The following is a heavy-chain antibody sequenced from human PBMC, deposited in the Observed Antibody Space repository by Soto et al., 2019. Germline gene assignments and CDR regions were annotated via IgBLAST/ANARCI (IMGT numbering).Heavy chain of an antibody. CDR3: AQLRLLEWLFNFWFDP. CDR1: GFSLSTSGVG. V-gene: IGHV2-5*02. J-gene: IGHJ5*02. CDR2: IYWDDDK. D-gene: IGHD3-3*01. Sequence: QITLKESGPTLVKPTQTLTLTCTFSGFSLSTSGVGVGWIRQPPGKALEWLALIYWDDDKRYSPSLKSRLTISKDTSKNQVVLTMTNMDPVDTATYYCAQLRLLEWLFNFWFDPWGQGTLVTVSS.